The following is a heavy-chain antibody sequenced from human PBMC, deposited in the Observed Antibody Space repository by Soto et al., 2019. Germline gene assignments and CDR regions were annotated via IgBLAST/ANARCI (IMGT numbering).Heavy chain of an antibody. CDR1: GASISSNSW. J-gene: IGHJ4*02. CDR3: ARSTVTEDY. D-gene: IGHD4-17*01. V-gene: IGHV4-4*02. CDR2: IYHSGST. Sequence: QVQLQESGPGLLKPSGTLSLSCDVSGASISSNSWWSRIRQPPGKGLEWVGEIYHSGSTNYNLSLKSRVTISIDKSKNQFSLKLSSVTAADTAVYYCARSTVTEDYWGQGTLVTVSS.